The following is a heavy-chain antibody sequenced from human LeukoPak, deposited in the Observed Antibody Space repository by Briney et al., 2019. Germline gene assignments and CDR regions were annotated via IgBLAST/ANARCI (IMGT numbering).Heavy chain of an antibody. J-gene: IGHJ5*02. CDR3: AKDRILVVVASTGWFDP. V-gene: IGHV3-30*02. D-gene: IGHD2-15*01. CDR2: IRYNGSNK. Sequence: GGSLRLSSAAPRFTFISSSTYSGRPAPGKRLWWVAFIRYNGSNKYYADSVKGRFTISRDNSKNTLYLQMNSLRAEDTAVYYCAKDRILVVVASTGWFDPWGQGTLVTVSS. CDR1: RFTFISSS.